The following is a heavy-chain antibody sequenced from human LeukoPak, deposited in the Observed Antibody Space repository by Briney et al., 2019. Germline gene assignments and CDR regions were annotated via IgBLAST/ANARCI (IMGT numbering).Heavy chain of an antibody. V-gene: IGHV3-48*01. Sequence: GGSLRLSCAASGFAFSSYSMNWVRQAPGKGLEWILYINIGSNSLLYADSVKGRFTISRDNAKNSLYLQMNSLRAEDTAVYYCAREPRFGSYSIDYWGQGTVVTVSS. J-gene: IGHJ4*02. D-gene: IGHD1-26*01. CDR2: INIGSNSL. CDR3: AREPRFGSYSIDY. CDR1: GFAFSSYS.